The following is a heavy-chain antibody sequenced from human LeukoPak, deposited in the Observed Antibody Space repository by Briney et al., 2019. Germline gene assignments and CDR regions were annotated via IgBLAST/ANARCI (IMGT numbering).Heavy chain of an antibody. CDR2: IKQDGGEK. V-gene: IGHV3-7*01. J-gene: IGHJ4*02. D-gene: IGHD3-16*01. CDR3: ARDRYDYVWGSYVFDY. CDR1: GFTFSNYW. Sequence: GGSLRLSCAASGFTFSNYWMNWVRQAPGKGLEWVANIKQDGGEKYYVDSVKGRLAISRDNAKNSLYLQMNSLRAEDTAVHYCARDRYDYVWGSYVFDYWGQGTLVTVSS.